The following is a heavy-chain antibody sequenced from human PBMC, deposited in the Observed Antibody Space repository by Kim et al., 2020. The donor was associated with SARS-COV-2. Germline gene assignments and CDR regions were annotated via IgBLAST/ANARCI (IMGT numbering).Heavy chain of an antibody. V-gene: IGHV4-39*01. D-gene: IGHD5-12*01. CDR3: ARTRWWLRFTGAFDI. Sequence: SETLSLTCTVSGGSISSSSYYWGWIRQPPGKGLEWIGSIYYSGSTYYNPSLKSRVTISVDTSKNQFSLKLSSVTAADTAVYYCARTRWWLRFTGAFDIWGQGTMVTVSS. CDR2: IYYSGST. J-gene: IGHJ3*02. CDR1: GGSISSSSYY.